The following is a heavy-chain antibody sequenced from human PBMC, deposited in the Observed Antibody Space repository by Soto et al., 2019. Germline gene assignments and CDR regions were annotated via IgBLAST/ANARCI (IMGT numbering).Heavy chain of an antibody. CDR3: AKMGRDYYDSSGYYGRDAFDI. CDR1: GFTFSSYA. CDR2: ISGSGGST. V-gene: IGHV3-23*01. J-gene: IGHJ3*02. Sequence: GGSLRLSCAASGFTFSSYAMSWVRQAPGKGLEWVSAISGSGGSTYYADSVKGRFTISRDNSKNTLYLQMNSLRAEDTAVYYCAKMGRDYYDSSGYYGRDAFDIWGQGTMVTVSS. D-gene: IGHD3-22*01.